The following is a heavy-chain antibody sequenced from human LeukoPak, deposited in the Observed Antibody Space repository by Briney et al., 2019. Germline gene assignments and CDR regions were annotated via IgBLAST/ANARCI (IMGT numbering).Heavy chain of an antibody. CDR3: ARESALNDY. CDR2: IYTSGST. V-gene: IGHV4-61*02. J-gene: IGHJ4*02. Sequence: SETLSLTCTVSGGSISSGSYYWSWIRQPAGKGLEWIGRIYTSGSTNYNPSLKSRFTISVDTSKNQFSLKLSSVTAADTAVYYCARESALNDYWGQGTLVTVSS. CDR1: GGSISSGSYY.